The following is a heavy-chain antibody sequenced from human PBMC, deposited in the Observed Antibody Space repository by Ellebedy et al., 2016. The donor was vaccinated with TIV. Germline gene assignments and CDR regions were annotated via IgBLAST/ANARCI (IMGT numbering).Heavy chain of an antibody. CDR2: IVPIFETT. D-gene: IGHD3-10*01. V-gene: IGHV1-69*13. CDR3: AKGGHITMIRGVVHYGIDV. CDR1: RDTFSDYA. J-gene: IGHJ6*02. Sequence: SVKVSXKASRDTFSDYAISWVRQAPGQGLEWMGGIVPIFETTNYAQKFQGKVTITADESTSTAYMELNSLTAEDTAIYYCAKGGHITMIRGVVHYGIDVWGQGTTVTVSS.